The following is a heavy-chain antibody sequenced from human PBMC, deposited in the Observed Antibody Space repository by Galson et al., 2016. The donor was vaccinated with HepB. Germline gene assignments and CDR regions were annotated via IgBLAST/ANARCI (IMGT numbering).Heavy chain of an antibody. Sequence: PALVKPTQTLTLTCAFSGFSLSTSGVGVGWIRQSPGKALEWIALVYWDDDKRYSPSLKSRLTITRDTSQNLVALTVTNMDPVDTATYYWAHFSLTLVQGPVDYWGQGTRVSFSS. V-gene: IGHV2-5*02. J-gene: IGHJ4*02. CDR3: AHFSLTLVQGPVDY. D-gene: IGHD3-9*01. CDR1: GFSLSTSGVG. CDR2: VYWDDDK.